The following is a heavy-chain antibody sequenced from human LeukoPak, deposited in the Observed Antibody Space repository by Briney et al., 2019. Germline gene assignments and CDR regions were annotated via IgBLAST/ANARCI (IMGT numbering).Heavy chain of an antibody. CDR2: IYSGGST. D-gene: IGHD3-22*01. CDR1: GFTVSSNY. V-gene: IGHV3-66*01. J-gene: IGHJ4*02. Sequence: GGSLRLSCAASGFTVSSNYMSWVRQAPGKGLEWVSVIYSGGSTYYADSVKGRFTISRDNSKNTLYLQMNSLRAEDTAVYYCARESAFYDSSGYHYLDYWGQGTLVTVSS. CDR3: ARESAFYDSSGYHYLDY.